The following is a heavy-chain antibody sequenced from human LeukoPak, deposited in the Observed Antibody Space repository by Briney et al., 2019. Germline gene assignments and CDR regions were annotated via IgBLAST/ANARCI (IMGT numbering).Heavy chain of an antibody. J-gene: IGHJ4*02. Sequence: PGGSLRLSCAASGFTFSSYAMSWVRQAPGKGLEWVSAISGSGGSTYYADSVKGRFTISRDNSKNTLYLQMNSLRAEDTAVYYCAKGPLGLLWFGELLGDFDYWGQGTLVTVSS. CDR3: AKGPLGLLWFGELLGDFDY. D-gene: IGHD3-10*01. CDR2: ISGSGGST. V-gene: IGHV3-23*01. CDR1: GFTFSSYA.